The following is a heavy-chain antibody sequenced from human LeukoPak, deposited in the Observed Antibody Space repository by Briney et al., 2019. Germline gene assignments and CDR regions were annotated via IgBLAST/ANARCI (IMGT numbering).Heavy chain of an antibody. Sequence: PSETLSLTCTVSRGSFSSYYWSWLRQPAGKGLEWIGRIYTTGSTNYNPSLKSRLTMSVDTSKSQFSLRLTSVTAADTAVYYCASSYYGSGSRYNDYWGQGTLVTVSS. V-gene: IGHV4-4*07. D-gene: IGHD3-10*01. CDR1: RGSFSSYY. CDR3: ASSYYGSGSRYNDY. CDR2: IYTTGST. J-gene: IGHJ4*02.